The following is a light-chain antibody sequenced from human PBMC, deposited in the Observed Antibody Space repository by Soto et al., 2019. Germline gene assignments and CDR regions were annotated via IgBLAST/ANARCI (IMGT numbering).Light chain of an antibody. CDR2: DAS. Sequence: DIQMTQSPSTLSASVGDRVTITGRASQSISSWLAWYQQKPGKAPKLLMYDASSLESGVPSRFSGSGSGTEFTLTISSLLPDDFASYYCQKYDSYPWTFGQGTKVEIK. V-gene: IGKV1-5*01. J-gene: IGKJ1*01. CDR1: QSISSW. CDR3: QKYDSYPWT.